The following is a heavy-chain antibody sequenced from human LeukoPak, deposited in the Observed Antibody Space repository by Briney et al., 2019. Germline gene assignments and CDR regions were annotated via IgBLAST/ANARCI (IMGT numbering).Heavy chain of an antibody. D-gene: IGHD3-3*01. CDR1: GFTFSSYA. CDR3: AKVALLTDDFWSGYYKLYYFDY. J-gene: IGHJ4*02. Sequence: GGSLRLSCAASGFTFSSYAMSWVRQAPGKGLEWVSAISGSGGSTYYADSVKGRFTISRDNSKNTLYLQMNSLRAKDTAVYYCAKVALLTDDFWSGYYKLYYFDYWGQGTLVTVSS. CDR2: ISGSGGST. V-gene: IGHV3-23*01.